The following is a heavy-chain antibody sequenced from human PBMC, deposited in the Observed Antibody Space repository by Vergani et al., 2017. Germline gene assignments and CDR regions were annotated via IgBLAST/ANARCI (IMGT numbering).Heavy chain of an antibody. V-gene: IGHV3-30*01. CDR1: GFTFSSYA. J-gene: IGHJ6*03. CDR3: ARVITSSSWVYYYYYYMDV. Sequence: QVQLVESGGGVVQPGRSLRLSCAASGFTFSSYAMHWVRQAPGKGLEWVAVISYDGSNKYYADSVKGRFTISRDNSKNTLYLQMNSLRAEDTAVYYCARVITSSSWVYYYYYYMDVWGKGTTVTVSS. CDR2: ISYDGSNK. D-gene: IGHD6-13*01.